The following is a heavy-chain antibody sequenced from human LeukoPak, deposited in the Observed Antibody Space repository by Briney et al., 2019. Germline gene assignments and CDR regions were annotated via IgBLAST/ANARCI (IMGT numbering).Heavy chain of an antibody. Sequence: GASVKVSCKASGGTLTSYTISWVRQAPGQGLEWMGGIIPIFGTANYAQKFQGRVTITADESTTTAYMDLSSLRSEDTAVYYCVRANMTATRHFDYWGQGSLVTVSS. CDR1: GGTLTSYT. CDR2: IIPIFGTA. D-gene: IGHD2-21*02. CDR3: VRANMTATRHFDY. J-gene: IGHJ4*02. V-gene: IGHV1-69*13.